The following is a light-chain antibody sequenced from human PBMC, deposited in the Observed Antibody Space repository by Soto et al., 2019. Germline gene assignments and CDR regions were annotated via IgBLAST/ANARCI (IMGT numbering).Light chain of an antibody. CDR1: GTDVGQYNY. J-gene: IGLJ2*01. CDR2: HVS. CDR3: SSYGGFNNVL. V-gene: IGLV2-8*01. Sequence: TQPPSASGSPGQSVTISCTGAGTDVGQYNYVSWYQQHPGKAPKLLIHHVSRRPSGVPARFSGSKSGNTASLTVSGLQTEDEADYYCSSYGGFNNVLFGGGTKLTVL.